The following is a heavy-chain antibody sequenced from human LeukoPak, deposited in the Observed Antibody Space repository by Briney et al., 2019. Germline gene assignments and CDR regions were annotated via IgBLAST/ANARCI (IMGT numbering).Heavy chain of an antibody. CDR1: GGSISSSNYC. J-gene: IGHJ4*02. CDR3: ARRDPSHYSSSSFDY. V-gene: IGHV4-39*01. CDR2: ICYSGST. Sequence: SETLSLTCTVSGGSISSSNYCWGCIRQPPGKGLEWIGCICYSGSTYYNPSLKSRVTISVDTSKNQFSLKLSSVTAADTAVYYCARRDPSHYSSSSFDYWGQGTLVTVSS. D-gene: IGHD6-13*01.